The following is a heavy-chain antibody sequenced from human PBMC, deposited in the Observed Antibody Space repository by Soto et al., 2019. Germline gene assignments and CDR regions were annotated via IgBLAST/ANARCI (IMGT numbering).Heavy chain of an antibody. J-gene: IGHJ5*02. CDR1: GYTFTGYY. D-gene: IGHD3-10*01. CDR3: ARDLRYYYGSGSPHWFDP. V-gene: IGHV1-2*04. CDR2: INPNSGGT. Sequence: ASVKVSCKASGYTFTGYYMHWVRQAPGQGLEWMGWINPNSGGTNYAQKFQGWVTMTRDTSTSTVYMELSSLRSEDTAVYYCARDLRYYYGSGSPHWFDPWGQGTLVTVSS.